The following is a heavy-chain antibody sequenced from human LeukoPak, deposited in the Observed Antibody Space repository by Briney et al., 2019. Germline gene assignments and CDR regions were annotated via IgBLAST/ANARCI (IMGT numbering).Heavy chain of an antibody. CDR1: GGSFSGYY. Sequence: SETLSLTCAVYGGSFSGYYWSWIRQPAGKGLEWIGRIYTSGSTNYNPSLKSRVTISVDTSKNQFSLKLSSVTAADTAVYYCARDVPHCSSTSCFDAFDIWGQGTMVTVSS. D-gene: IGHD2-2*01. CDR2: IYTSGST. J-gene: IGHJ3*02. V-gene: IGHV4-4*07. CDR3: ARDVPHCSSTSCFDAFDI.